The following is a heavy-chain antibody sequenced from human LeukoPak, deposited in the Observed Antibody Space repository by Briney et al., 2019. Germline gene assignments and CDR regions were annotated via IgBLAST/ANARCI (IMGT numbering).Heavy chain of an antibody. J-gene: IGHJ4*02. Sequence: GGSLRPSCAASGFTFSSYAMSWVRQAPGKGLEWVSAISGSGGSTYYADSVKGRFTISRDNSKNTLYLQMNSLRAEDTAVYYCAKDLVRYYYGSGSYPRGYFDYWGQGNLVTVSS. D-gene: IGHD3-10*01. CDR3: AKDLVRYYYGSGSYPRGYFDY. CDR2: ISGSGGST. V-gene: IGHV3-23*01. CDR1: GFTFSSYA.